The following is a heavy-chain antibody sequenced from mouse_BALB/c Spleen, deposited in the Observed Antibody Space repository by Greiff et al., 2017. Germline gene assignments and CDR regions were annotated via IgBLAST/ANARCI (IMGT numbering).Heavy chain of an antibody. V-gene: IGHV1S81*02. CDR1: GYTFTSYY. Sequence: LVESGAELVKPGASVKLSCKASGYTFTSYYMYWVKQRPGQGLEWIGEINPSNGGTNFNEKFKSKATLTVDKSSSTAYMQLSSLTSEDSAVYYCTRSLNYYGSSYGFAYWGQGTLVTVSA. CDR2: INPSNGGT. CDR3: TRSLNYYGSSYGFAY. D-gene: IGHD1-1*01. J-gene: IGHJ3*01.